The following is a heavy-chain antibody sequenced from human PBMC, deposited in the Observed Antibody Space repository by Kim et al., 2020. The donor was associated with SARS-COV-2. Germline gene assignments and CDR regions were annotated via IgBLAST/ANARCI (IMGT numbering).Heavy chain of an antibody. CDR2: IYPGDSDT. CDR1: GYSFTSYW. CDR3: ARQGGDGYPPRPYRYYYYYYGMDV. D-gene: IGHD5-12*01. Sequence: GESLKISCKGSGYSFTSYWIGWVRQMPGKGLEWMGIIYPGDSDTRYSPSFQGQVTISADKSISTAYLQWSSLKASDTAMYYCARQGGDGYPPRPYRYYYYYYGMDVWGQGTTVTVSS. J-gene: IGHJ6*02. V-gene: IGHV5-51*01.